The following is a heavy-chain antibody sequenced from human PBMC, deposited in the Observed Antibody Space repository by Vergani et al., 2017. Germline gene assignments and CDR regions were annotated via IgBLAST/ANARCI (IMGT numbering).Heavy chain of an antibody. CDR1: GYTFTSYG. Sequence: QVQLVQSGAEVKKPGASVKVSCKASGYTFTSYGISWVRQAPGQGLEWMGWISAYNGNTNYAQKLQGRVTMTTDTSTSTAYKELRSLRSDDTAVYYCAREEWFGELFGRALDYWGQGTLVTVSS. CDR2: ISAYNGNT. V-gene: IGHV1-18*04. CDR3: AREEWFGELFGRALDY. J-gene: IGHJ4*02. D-gene: IGHD3-10*01.